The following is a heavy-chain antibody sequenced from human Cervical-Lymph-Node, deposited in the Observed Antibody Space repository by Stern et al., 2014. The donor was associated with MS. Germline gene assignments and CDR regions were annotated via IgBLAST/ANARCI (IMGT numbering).Heavy chain of an antibody. CDR1: GDSFSTYA. J-gene: IGHJ4*02. CDR3: ASSLDADYIGYFDS. Sequence: EVHLVESGAEVKKPGESLRISCRISGDSFSTYAIAWVRQMPGKGLEWIGMFYPSDSDIGYSPSFQGQVSISADQSISTAYLQWISLKASDSAIYYCASSLDADYIGYFDSWGQGTLVTVSS. D-gene: IGHD4-11*01. V-gene: IGHV5-51*03. CDR2: FYPSDSDI.